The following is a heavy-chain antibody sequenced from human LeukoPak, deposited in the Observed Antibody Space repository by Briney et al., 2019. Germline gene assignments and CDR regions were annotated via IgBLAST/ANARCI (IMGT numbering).Heavy chain of an antibody. J-gene: IGHJ3*02. Sequence: PSETLSLTCTVSGASISTYYWTWIRQPPGKGLEWVGNIYYSGRTNINPSLKSRVTISVDTAKSQFSLRLSSVTAADTAVYYCVRGPRRGYSDYPLIWGQGTTVTVSS. CDR1: GASISTYY. CDR2: IYYSGRT. CDR3: VRGPRRGYSDYPLI. V-gene: IGHV4-59*01. D-gene: IGHD5-12*01.